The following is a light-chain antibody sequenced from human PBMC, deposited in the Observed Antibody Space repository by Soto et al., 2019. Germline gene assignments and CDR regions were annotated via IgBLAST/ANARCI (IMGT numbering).Light chain of an antibody. Sequence: DIVLTQSPDSLAVSLGERATINCKSSESVVYDSSTKNYLAWYQQKPGQPPKLLIYWASTRESGVPDRFSGSGSGTDFTLTISSLQAEDVAVYYCQQYSSRVWTFGQGTKVDNK. CDR3: QQYSSRVWT. CDR1: ESVVYDSSTKNY. J-gene: IGKJ1*01. V-gene: IGKV4-1*01. CDR2: WAS.